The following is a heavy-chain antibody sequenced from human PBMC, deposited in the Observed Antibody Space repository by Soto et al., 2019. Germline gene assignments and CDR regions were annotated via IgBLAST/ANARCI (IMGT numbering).Heavy chain of an antibody. J-gene: IGHJ6*02. CDR1: GFTFISYW. V-gene: IGHV3-7*01. CDR3: ARDRYSYYDFWSGSLPYYYYGMDV. D-gene: IGHD3-3*01. CDR2: IKKDGSEK. Sequence: GGSLILSCAASGFTFISYWMSWVRQAPGKGLEWVANIKKDGSEKYYVDSVKGRFTISRDNAKNSLYLQMNSLRAEDTAVYYCARDRYSYYDFWSGSLPYYYYGMDVWGQGTTVTVSS.